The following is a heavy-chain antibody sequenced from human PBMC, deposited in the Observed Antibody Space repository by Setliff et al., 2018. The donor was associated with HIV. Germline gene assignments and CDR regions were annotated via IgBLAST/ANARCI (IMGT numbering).Heavy chain of an antibody. CDR3: ARNQGDSSGWYAGDY. V-gene: IGHV1-46*01. J-gene: IGHJ4*01. D-gene: IGHD6-19*01. CDR2: INTSGGSA. CDR1: GYIFTTYP. Sequence: ASVKVSCKASGYIFTTYPMHWVRQAPGQGLEWMGVINTSGGSAGYAEKFRGRVTMTRDTSTNTVYMDLRNLRSEDTAVYYCARNQGDSSGWYAGDYWGHGTLVTV.